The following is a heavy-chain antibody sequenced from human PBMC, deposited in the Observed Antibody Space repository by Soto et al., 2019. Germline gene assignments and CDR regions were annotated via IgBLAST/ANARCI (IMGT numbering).Heavy chain of an antibody. CDR2: TYYRSKWYN. V-gene: IGHV6-1*01. CDR3: ARDKRSGAAAGVNWFDP. Sequence: PSQTLSLTCAISGDSVSSNSAAWNWIRQSPSRGLEWLGRTYYRSKWYNDYAVSVKSRITINPDTSKNQFSLKLSSVTAADTAVYYCARDKRSGAAAGVNWFDPWGQGTLVTVSS. J-gene: IGHJ5*02. D-gene: IGHD6-13*01. CDR1: GDSVSSNSAA.